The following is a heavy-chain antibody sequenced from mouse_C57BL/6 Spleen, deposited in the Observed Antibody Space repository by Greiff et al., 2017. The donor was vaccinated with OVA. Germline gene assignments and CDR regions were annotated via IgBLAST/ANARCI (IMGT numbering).Heavy chain of an antibody. CDR2: INPNYGTT. CDR1: GYSFTDYN. Sequence: EVKLMESGPELVKPGASVKISCKASGYSFTDYNMNWVKQSNGKSLEWIGVINPNYGTTSYNQKFKGKATLTVDQSSIKAYMQLNSLTSEDSAVYYCARSCYGNPSGDFDVWGTGTTVTVSS. CDR3: ARSCYGNPSGDFDV. J-gene: IGHJ1*03. D-gene: IGHD2-10*01. V-gene: IGHV1-39*01.